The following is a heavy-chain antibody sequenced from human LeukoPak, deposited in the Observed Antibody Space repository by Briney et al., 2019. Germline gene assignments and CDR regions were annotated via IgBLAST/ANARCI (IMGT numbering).Heavy chain of an antibody. V-gene: IGHV3-23*01. Sequence: GGSLRLSCAASGFTFSSYAMSWVRQAPGKGLEWVSAISGSGGSTYYADSVKGRFTISRDNSKNTLYLQMNSLRAEDTAVYYCARLIYDSSGYSHYYYGMDVWGQGTTVTVSS. CDR1: GFTFSSYA. D-gene: IGHD3-22*01. CDR3: ARLIYDSSGYSHYYYGMDV. J-gene: IGHJ6*02. CDR2: ISGSGGST.